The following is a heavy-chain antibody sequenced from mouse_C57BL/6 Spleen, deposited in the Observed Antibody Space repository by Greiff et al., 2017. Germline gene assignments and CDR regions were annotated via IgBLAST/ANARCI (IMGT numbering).Heavy chain of an antibody. CDR2: IDPSDSYT. V-gene: IGHV1-50*01. Sequence: QVQLKQPGAELVKPGASVKLSCKASGYTFTSYWMQWVKQRPGQGLEWIGEIDPSDSYTNYNQKFKGKATLTVDTSSSTAYMQLSSLTSEDSAVYYCARDPTLWGQGTTLTVSS. J-gene: IGHJ2*01. CDR1: GYTFTSYW. CDR3: ARDPTL. D-gene: IGHD1-1*01.